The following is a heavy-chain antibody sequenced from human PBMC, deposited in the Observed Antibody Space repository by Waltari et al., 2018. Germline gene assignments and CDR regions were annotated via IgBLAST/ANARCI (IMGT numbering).Heavy chain of an antibody. CDR2: INLNSGDT. CDR3: ARDKMTVIPSADGQEGLDV. Sequence: QMQLVHSGAEVKKPGASVKVSCKASGFTFTAYYMHWVRQAPGQGLEWMGWINLNSGDTGYPQKFQGRVTMTRDTSISTAYMELSRLTSDDTAVYYCARDKMTVIPSADGQEGLDVWGQGTTVTVSS. V-gene: IGHV1-2*02. D-gene: IGHD2-2*01. J-gene: IGHJ6*02. CDR1: GFTFTAYY.